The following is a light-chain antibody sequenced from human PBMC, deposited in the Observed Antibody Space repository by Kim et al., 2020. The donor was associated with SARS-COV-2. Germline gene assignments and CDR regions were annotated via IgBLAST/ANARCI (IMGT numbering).Light chain of an antibody. V-gene: IGLV3-19*01. CDR3: YSRANNGNNVV. CDR2: GKY. CDR1: SLRSYF. J-gene: IGLJ2*01. Sequence: SSELTQDPAVSVALGQTATLTCQGDSLRSYFASWYQQKPGQAPVLVIFGKYNRPSGIPDRFSGSSSGNTASLTITGAQEEDEADYYCYSRANNGNNVVFG.